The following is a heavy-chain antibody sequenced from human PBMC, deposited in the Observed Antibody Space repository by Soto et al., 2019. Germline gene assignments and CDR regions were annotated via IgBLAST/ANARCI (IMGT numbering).Heavy chain of an antibody. V-gene: IGHV4-39*01. D-gene: IGHD6-19*01. Sequence: SETLSLTCTVSGGSISSSSYYWGWIRQPPGKGLEWIGSIYYSGSTYYNPSLKSRVTISVDTSKNQFSLKLSSVTAADTAVYYCARQPDEAVAGLVGFDYWGQGTLVTVSS. CDR1: GGSISSSSYY. CDR2: IYYSGST. J-gene: IGHJ4*02. CDR3: ARQPDEAVAGLVGFDY.